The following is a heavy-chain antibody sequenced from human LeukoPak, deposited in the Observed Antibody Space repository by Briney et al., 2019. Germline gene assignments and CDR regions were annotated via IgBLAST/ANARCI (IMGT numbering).Heavy chain of an antibody. V-gene: IGHV4-61*08. Sequence: SETLSLTCTVSGGSISSGVYSWSWIRQPPGKGLEWIGYMYYSGGTNYNPSLKSRVTISVDTSKDQFSLKLSSVTAADTAVYYCARCVPAAMFYYYYYMDVWGKGTTVTISS. CDR2: MYYSGGT. CDR1: GGSISSGVYS. CDR3: ARCVPAAMFYYYYYMDV. J-gene: IGHJ6*03. D-gene: IGHD2-2*01.